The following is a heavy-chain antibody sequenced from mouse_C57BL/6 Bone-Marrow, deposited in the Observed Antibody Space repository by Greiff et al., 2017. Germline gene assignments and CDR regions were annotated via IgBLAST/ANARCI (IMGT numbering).Heavy chain of an antibody. D-gene: IGHD1-1*01. CDR2: IDPETGGT. CDR1: GYTFTDYE. J-gene: IGHJ2*01. Sequence: VQLQQSGAELVRPGASVTLSCKASGYTFTDYEMHWVKQTPVHGLEWIGAIDPETGGTAYNQKFKGKAILTADKSSSTAYMELRSLTSEDSAVSYCTSQRLYGSSQYYFDFGCRGTTLTVTS. V-gene: IGHV1-15*01. CDR3: TSQRLYGSSQYYFDF.